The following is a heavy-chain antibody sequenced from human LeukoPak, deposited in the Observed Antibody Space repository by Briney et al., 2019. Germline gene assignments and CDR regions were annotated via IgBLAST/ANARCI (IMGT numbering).Heavy chain of an antibody. CDR1: GFTFSNYA. CDR2: ISGSGGST. D-gene: IGHD5-18*01. V-gene: IGHV3-23*01. CDR3: VKGRRRGYAYGTLES. J-gene: IGHJ4*02. Sequence: GGSLRLSCAASGFTFSNYAMSWVRQAPGKGLEWVSAISGSGGSTYYADSVKGRFTISRDNNKNSLYLQMNGLRTDDTGLYYCVKGRRRGYAYGTLESWGQGTLVTVSS.